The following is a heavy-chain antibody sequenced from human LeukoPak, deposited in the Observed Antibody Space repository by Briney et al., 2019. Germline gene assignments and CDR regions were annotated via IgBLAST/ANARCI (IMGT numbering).Heavy chain of an antibody. V-gene: IGHV3-21*01. CDR3: ARDGLHTAPFDY. CDR1: GLTYSSYT. J-gene: IGHJ4*02. Sequence: GGSLGLSCAVSGLTYSSYTMNWVRQASGKGLEWLSIVSESSNKHYADSVKGRFTISRDNAGNSLYLQMNSLRDEDTAVYYCARDGLHTAPFDYWGQGTLVTVSS. D-gene: IGHD5-18*01. CDR2: VSESSNK.